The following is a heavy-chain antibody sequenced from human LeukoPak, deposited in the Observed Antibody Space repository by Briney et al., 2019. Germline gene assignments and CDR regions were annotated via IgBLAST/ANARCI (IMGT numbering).Heavy chain of an antibody. D-gene: IGHD5-18*01. J-gene: IGHJ4*02. CDR2: IYGGGDT. CDR3: AKDRGRIQLYLLPYFDY. V-gene: IGHV3-53*05. Sequence: PGGSLRLSCAASGFTVTDNYMNWVRQSSGKGLEWVSVIYGGGDTNYADSVKGRFIISRDNSKNTLYLQMNSLRAEDTAVYYCAKDRGRIQLYLLPYFDYWGQGTQVTVSS. CDR1: GFTVTDNY.